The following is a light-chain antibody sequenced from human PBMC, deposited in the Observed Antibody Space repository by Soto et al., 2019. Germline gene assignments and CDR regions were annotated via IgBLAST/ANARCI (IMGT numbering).Light chain of an antibody. Sequence: EIVMTQSPATLSVSPGERVTLSCRASQSVSSSLAWYQQKPGQAPRLLIYGASTKATGIPARFSGSGSGTEFTLTISSLQPEDYATYYCLQHNVYPPTFGQGTKVEI. CDR3: LQHNVYPPT. CDR1: QSVSSS. V-gene: IGKV3-15*01. J-gene: IGKJ1*01. CDR2: GAS.